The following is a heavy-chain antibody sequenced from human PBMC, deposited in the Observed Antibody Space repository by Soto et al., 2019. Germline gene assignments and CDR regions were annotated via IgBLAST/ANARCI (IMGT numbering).Heavy chain of an antibody. CDR1: GFTFSNAW. V-gene: IGHV3-15*07. CDR2: IKSKTDGGTT. Sequence: PGGSLRLSCAASGFTFSNAWMNWVRQAPGKGLEWVGRIKSKTDGGTTDYAAPVKGRFTISRDDSKNTLYLQMNSLKTEDTAVYYCTTDPVTMIVVVPSSGWGQGNLVTVSS. D-gene: IGHD3-22*01. J-gene: IGHJ4*02. CDR3: TTDPVTMIVVVPSSG.